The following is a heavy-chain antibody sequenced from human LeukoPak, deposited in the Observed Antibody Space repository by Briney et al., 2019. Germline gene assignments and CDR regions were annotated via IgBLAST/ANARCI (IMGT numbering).Heavy chain of an antibody. D-gene: IGHD6-13*01. CDR2: ISYDGSNK. J-gene: IGHJ4*02. CDR1: GFTFSSYG. V-gene: IGHV3-33*01. Sequence: PGRSLRLSCAASGFTFSSYGMHWVRQAPGKGLEWVAVISYDGSNKYYADSVKGRFTISRDNSKNTLYLQMNSLRAEHTAVYYCARDAPIAAAGTALFDYWGQGTLVTVSS. CDR3: ARDAPIAAAGTALFDY.